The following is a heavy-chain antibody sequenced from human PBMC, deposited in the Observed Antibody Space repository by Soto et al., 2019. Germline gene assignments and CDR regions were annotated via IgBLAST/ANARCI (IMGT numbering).Heavy chain of an antibody. J-gene: IGHJ5*02. V-gene: IGHV4-39*01. Sequence: QLHLRESGPGLVKPSETLSLTCTVSGGSITSSSYYWGWIRQPPGKGLEWIGSIYYSGSTYYNPSLKSRVTISVDTSKNKSSLKLSSVTSADTAVYYCATQEVGGSYVYTFDPWGQGTLVTVSS. CDR3: ATQEVGGSYVYTFDP. CDR2: IYYSGST. D-gene: IGHD1-26*01. CDR1: GGSITSSSYY.